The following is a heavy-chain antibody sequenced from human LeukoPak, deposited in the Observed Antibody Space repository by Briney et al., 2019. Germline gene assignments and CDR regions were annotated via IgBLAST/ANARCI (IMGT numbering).Heavy chain of an antibody. D-gene: IGHD3-22*01. Sequence: SETLSLTCTVSGGSISSGDYYWSWIRQPPGKGLEWIGYIYYSGSTYYNPSLKSRVTISVDTSKNQFSLKLSSVTAADTAVYYCARETYYYDSSGYSAYYFDYWGQGTLVTVSS. V-gene: IGHV4-30-4*01. CDR1: GGSISSGDYY. CDR2: IYYSGST. J-gene: IGHJ4*02. CDR3: ARETYYYDSSGYSAYYFDY.